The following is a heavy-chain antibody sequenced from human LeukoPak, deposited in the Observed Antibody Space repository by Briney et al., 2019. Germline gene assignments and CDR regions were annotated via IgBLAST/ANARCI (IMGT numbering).Heavy chain of an antibody. J-gene: IGHJ6*02. CDR1: GFTFSGYA. CDR3: ARDHGDIVATIMRVGYYYGMDV. V-gene: IGHV3-30*04. Sequence: GGSLRLSCAASGFTFSGYAVHWVRQAPGKGLEWVAVISYDGSNKYYADSVKGRFTISRDNSKNTLYLQMNSLRAEDTAVYYCARDHGDIVATIMRVGYYYGMDVWGQGTTATVSS. D-gene: IGHD5-12*01. CDR2: ISYDGSNK.